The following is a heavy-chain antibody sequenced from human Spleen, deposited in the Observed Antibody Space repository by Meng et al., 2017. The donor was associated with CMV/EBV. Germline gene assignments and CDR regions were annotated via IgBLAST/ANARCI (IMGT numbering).Heavy chain of an antibody. V-gene: IGHV4-34*01. CDR1: GGSFSGYY. CDR3: ARWIAVSGIEAAGFDP. CDR2: ISHSGST. J-gene: IGHJ5*02. Sequence: GSLRLSCAVYGGSFSGYYWSWIRQPPGKGLEWIGEISHSGSTNYNPSLKSRVTISVDTSKNQFSLKLSSVTAADTAVYYCARWIAVSGIEAAGFDPWGQGTLVTVSS. D-gene: IGHD6-19*01.